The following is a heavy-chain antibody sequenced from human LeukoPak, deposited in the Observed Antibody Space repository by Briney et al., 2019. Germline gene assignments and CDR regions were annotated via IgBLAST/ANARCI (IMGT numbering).Heavy chain of an antibody. V-gene: IGHV1-2*02. CDR3: ARGRGDYLRGSFY. Sequence: ASVKVSCKASGYTFTSYGISWVRQAPGQGLEWMGWINPNSGGTNYAQKFQGRVTMTRDTSISTAYMELSRLRSDDTAVYYCARGRGDYLRGSFYWGQGTLVTVSS. CDR2: INPNSGGT. CDR1: GYTFTSYG. D-gene: IGHD4-17*01. J-gene: IGHJ4*02.